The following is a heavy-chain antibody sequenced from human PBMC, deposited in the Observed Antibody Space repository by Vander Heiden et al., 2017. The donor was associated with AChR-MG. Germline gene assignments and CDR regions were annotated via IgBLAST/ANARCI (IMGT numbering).Heavy chain of an antibody. J-gene: IGHJ6*02. CDR1: GGTFSSYA. CDR2: IIPIFGTA. Sequence: QVQLVQSGAEVKKPGSSVKVSCKASGGTFSSYAISWVRQAPGQGLEWMGGIIPIFGTANYAQKFQGRVTMTADESTSTAYMELSSLRSEDTAVYYCAREIGTYPPYYYYGMDVWGQGTTVTVSS. D-gene: IGHD1-1*01. CDR3: AREIGTYPPYYYYGMDV. V-gene: IGHV1-69*01.